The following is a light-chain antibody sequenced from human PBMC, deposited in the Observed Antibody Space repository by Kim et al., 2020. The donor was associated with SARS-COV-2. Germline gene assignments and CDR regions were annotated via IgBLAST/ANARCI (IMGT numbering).Light chain of an antibody. CDR1: SGDVGGYNY. V-gene: IGLV2-14*01. Sequence: GQSITYSCTGTSGDVGGYNYVSWYQQHPGKAPKLMIYEVSKRPSGVSNRFSGSKSGNTASLTISGLQAEDEADYYCSSYTSSSSWVFGGGTKLTVL. J-gene: IGLJ3*02. CDR3: SSYTSSSSWV. CDR2: EVS.